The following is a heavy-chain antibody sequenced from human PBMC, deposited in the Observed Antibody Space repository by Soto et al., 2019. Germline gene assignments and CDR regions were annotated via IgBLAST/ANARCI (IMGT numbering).Heavy chain of an antibody. CDR1: GGTFSNYV. CDR2: IIPISGAA. D-gene: IGHD1-7*01. J-gene: IGHJ4*02. Sequence: QVQLVQSGAEVQKPGSSVKVSCKASGGTFSNYVVNWVRQAPGQGLEWMGRIIPISGAANYAQKFQGRVTITANKSTSTSYMELSSRRSEDTAVYYCARDLTRTVVPYFDFWGQGTLVTVSS. CDR3: ARDLTRTVVPYFDF. V-gene: IGHV1-69*06.